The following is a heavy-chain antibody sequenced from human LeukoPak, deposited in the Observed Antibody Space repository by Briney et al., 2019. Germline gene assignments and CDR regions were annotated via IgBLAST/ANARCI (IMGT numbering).Heavy chain of an antibody. J-gene: IGHJ4*02. CDR3: AKLGVQLWLRVSDY. CDR2: ISGSGGST. V-gene: IGHV3-23*01. D-gene: IGHD5-18*01. CDR1: GFTFSSYA. Sequence: GGSLRLSCAASGFTFSSYAMSWVRQAPGKGLEWVSAISGSGGSTYYADSVKGRFTISRDNSRNTLYLQMNSLRAEDTAVYYCAKLGVQLWLRVSDYWGQGTLVTVSS.